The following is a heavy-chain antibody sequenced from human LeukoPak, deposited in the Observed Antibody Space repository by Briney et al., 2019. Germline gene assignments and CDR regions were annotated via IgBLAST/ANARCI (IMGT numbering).Heavy chain of an antibody. CDR2: ISYDGSNK. J-gene: IGHJ4*02. D-gene: IGHD4/OR15-4a*01. Sequence: GGSLRLSCAASGFTFSSYGMHWVRQAPGKGLEWVAVISYDGSNKYYADSVKGRFTISRDNSKNTLYLQMNSLRAEDMAVYYCAKDANSPADYWGQGTLVTVSS. CDR3: AKDANSPADY. V-gene: IGHV3-30*18. CDR1: GFTFSSYG.